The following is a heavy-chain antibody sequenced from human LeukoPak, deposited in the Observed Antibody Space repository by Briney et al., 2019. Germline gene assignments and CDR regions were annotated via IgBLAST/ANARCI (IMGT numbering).Heavy chain of an antibody. CDR3: ARGFAYYDFWRRPLDAFDI. J-gene: IGHJ3*02. CDR2: IYYSGST. Sequence: SETLSLTCTVSGVSISSGDYYWSWIRQPPGKGLEWIGYIYYSGSTYYNPSLKSRVTISVDTSRNQFSLKLSSVTAADTAVYYCARGFAYYDFWRRPLDAFDIGGQETMVTVSP. D-gene: IGHD3-3*01. V-gene: IGHV4-30-4*08. CDR1: GVSISSGDYY.